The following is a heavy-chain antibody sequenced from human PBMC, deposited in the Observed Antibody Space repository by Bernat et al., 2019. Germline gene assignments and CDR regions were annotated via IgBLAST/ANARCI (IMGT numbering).Heavy chain of an antibody. Sequence: EVQVVESGGGLAQPGGSLRLSCAASGFTFSSYSMNWVRQAPGKGLEWVSYISSSTMYYVDSVKGRFTISRDNAKNSLYLQMNSLRDEDTALYYCARSTNYDSSGFYGIDAFDIWGQGTMVTVSS. V-gene: IGHV3-48*02. J-gene: IGHJ3*02. D-gene: IGHD3-22*01. CDR2: ISSSTM. CDR1: GFTFSSYS. CDR3: ARSTNYDSSGFYGIDAFDI.